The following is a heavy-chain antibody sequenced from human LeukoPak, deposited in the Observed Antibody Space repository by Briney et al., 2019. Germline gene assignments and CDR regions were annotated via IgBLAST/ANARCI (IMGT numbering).Heavy chain of an antibody. Sequence: QPGGSLRLSCAASGFIFSDRYMDWVRQAPGKGLEWVGRTRNKADSYITEYAASVKGRFTISRDNSKNSLYLQMNSLKTEDTAVYYCVRDFDYGGGFDYWGQGTLVTVSS. D-gene: IGHD4-23*01. CDR1: GFIFSDRY. CDR2: TRNKADSYIT. CDR3: VRDFDYGGGFDY. V-gene: IGHV3-72*01. J-gene: IGHJ4*02.